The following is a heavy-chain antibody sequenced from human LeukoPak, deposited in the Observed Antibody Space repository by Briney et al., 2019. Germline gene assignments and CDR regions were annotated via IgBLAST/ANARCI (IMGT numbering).Heavy chain of an antibody. V-gene: IGHV3-48*01. CDR2: ISSSSSTI. Sequence: AGGSLRLSCAASGFTFSSYSMNWVRQAPGKGLEWVSYISSSSSTIYYADSVKGRFTISRDNAKNSLYLQMNSLRAEDTAVYYCARGSPDYYDSSGYADYWGQGTLVTVSS. D-gene: IGHD3-22*01. CDR1: GFTFSSYS. CDR3: ARGSPDYYDSSGYADY. J-gene: IGHJ4*02.